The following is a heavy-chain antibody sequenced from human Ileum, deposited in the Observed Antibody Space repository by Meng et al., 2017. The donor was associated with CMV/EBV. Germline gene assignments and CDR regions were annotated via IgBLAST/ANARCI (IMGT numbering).Heavy chain of an antibody. CDR2: IYSGGST. CDR3: ARPRSIVGALGY. CDR1: RFTFSAYG. Sequence: GESLKISCAASRFTFSAYGMSWVRQAPGKGLEWVSVIYSGGSTYYADSVKGRFTISRDNSKNTLYLQMNSLRAEDTAVYYCARPRSIVGALGYWGQGTLVTVSS. V-gene: IGHV3-66*02. J-gene: IGHJ4*02. D-gene: IGHD1-26*01.